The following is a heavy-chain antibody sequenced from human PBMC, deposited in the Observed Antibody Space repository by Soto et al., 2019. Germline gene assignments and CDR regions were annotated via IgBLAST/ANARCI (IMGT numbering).Heavy chain of an antibody. Sequence: GGSLRLSCAASGFTFSSYAMSWVRQAPGKGLEWVSAISGSGGSTYYADSVKGRFTISRDNSKNTLYLQMNSLRAEDTAVYYCAKDLPPRNGFMVRRYSSSSNAFDIWGQGTMGTVSS. D-gene: IGHD6-6*01. CDR3: AKDLPPRNGFMVRRYSSSSNAFDI. V-gene: IGHV3-23*01. CDR1: GFTFSSYA. J-gene: IGHJ3*02. CDR2: ISGSGGST.